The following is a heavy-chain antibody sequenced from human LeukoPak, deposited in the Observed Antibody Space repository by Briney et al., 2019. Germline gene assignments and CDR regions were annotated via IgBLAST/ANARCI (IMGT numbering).Heavy chain of an antibody. J-gene: IGHJ5*01. Sequence: KAGESLQISCKSSGYTFTSYWISWVRPTPGKGLGWLGKIDPSDSYTNYSPSFQRHVTISADKSISTAYLQWSSLEASDTAMYYCARPGGAYCGDGNCYVFNSWGQGTLVTVSS. CDR3: ARPGGAYCGDGNCYVFNS. D-gene: IGHD2-15*01. CDR1: GYTFTSYW. V-gene: IGHV5-10-1*01. CDR2: IDPSDSYT.